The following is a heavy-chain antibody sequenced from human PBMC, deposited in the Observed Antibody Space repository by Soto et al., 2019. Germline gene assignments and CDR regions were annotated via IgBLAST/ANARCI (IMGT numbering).Heavy chain of an antibody. CDR2: ISAYNGNT. Sequence: QVPLVQPGAEVKKPGASVKVSCKASGYTFTSYGISWVRQAPGQGLEWMGWISAYNGNTNYAQKLQGRVTMTTDTSTSTAYMELRSLRSDDTAVYYCARDGYYYDSSGYYRMGYWGQGTLVTVSS. CDR3: ARDGYYYDSSGYYRMGY. V-gene: IGHV1-18*04. D-gene: IGHD3-22*01. CDR1: GYTFTSYG. J-gene: IGHJ4*02.